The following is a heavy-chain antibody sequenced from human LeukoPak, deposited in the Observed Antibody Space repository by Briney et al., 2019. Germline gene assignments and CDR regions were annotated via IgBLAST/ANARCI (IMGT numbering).Heavy chain of an antibody. CDR3: AREGVAPSHAFDI. Sequence: SETLSLTCTVSGGSISSYYWSWLRQPPGKGLDWIGYIYYSGSTNYNPSLKSRVTISVDTCKNQFSLKLSSVTAADTAVYYWAREGVAPSHAFDIWGQGTMVTVSS. CDR2: IYYSGST. J-gene: IGHJ3*02. CDR1: GGSISSYY. V-gene: IGHV4-59*01. D-gene: IGHD2-2*01.